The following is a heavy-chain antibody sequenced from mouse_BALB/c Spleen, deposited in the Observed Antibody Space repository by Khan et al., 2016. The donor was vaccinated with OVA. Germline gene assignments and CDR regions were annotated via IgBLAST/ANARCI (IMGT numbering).Heavy chain of an antibody. CDR3: ARGYFCNYDFAY. J-gene: IGHJ3*01. D-gene: IGHD2-1*01. Sequence: VQLQQSGAELAKPGASVKLSCRTSGYTFTNYWIQWVKQRPGQGLGWIGQIFPGTGTTYYNENFKGKATLTIDTSSSTVYMHFSSLTSEDSAVYFCARGYFCNYDFAYWGQGTLVTVSA. V-gene: IGHV1S132*01. CDR1: GYTFTNYW. CDR2: IFPGTGTT.